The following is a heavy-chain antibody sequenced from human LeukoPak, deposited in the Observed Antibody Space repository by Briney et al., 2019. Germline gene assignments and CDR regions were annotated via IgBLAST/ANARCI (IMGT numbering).Heavy chain of an antibody. CDR3: AKRGFDILTGYHTYYFDY. CDR1: GFTFTKYA. CDR2: ISDSGGST. V-gene: IGHV3-23*01. Sequence: GGSLRLSCAVSGFTFTKYAMTWVRQAPGEGLEWVSAISDSGGSTYYADSVKGRFTISRDNSKNTLYLQMNSLRAEDTAVYYCAKRGFDILTGYHTYYFDYWGQGTLVTVSS. D-gene: IGHD3-9*01. J-gene: IGHJ4*02.